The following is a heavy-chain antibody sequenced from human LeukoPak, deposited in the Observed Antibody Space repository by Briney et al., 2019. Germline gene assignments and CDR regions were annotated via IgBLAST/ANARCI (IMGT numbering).Heavy chain of an antibody. CDR2: IYFSGHT. Sequence: SSETLSLTCTVSGTSINDYYWSWIRHPPGKRLEWIGYIYFSGHTNYSPPLKSRVTMSLDAPRDHFSLQLNSVTAADTAVYYCARGHGYSGHALAYWGQGILVTVSS. CDR1: GTSINDYY. J-gene: IGHJ4*02. V-gene: IGHV4-59*01. D-gene: IGHD5-12*01. CDR3: ARGHGYSGHALAY.